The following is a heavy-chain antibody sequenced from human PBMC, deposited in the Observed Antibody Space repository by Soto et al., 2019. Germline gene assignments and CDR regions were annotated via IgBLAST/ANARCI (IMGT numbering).Heavy chain of an antibody. CDR2: IYYSGST. J-gene: IGHJ4*02. D-gene: IGHD2-15*01. CDR3: AKSFGRIYHFDY. Sequence: SETLSLTCTVSGGSISSGGYYWSWIRQHPGKGLEWIGYIYYSGSTYYNPSLKSRVSISVDTSKNQFSLNLSSVTAADTAIYYCAKSFGRIYHFDYWGQGTLVTVSS. CDR1: GGSISSGGYY. V-gene: IGHV4-31*03.